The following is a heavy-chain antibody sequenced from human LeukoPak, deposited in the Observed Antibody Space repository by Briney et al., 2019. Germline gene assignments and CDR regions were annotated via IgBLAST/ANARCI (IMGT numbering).Heavy chain of an antibody. CDR1: GYSFTNYW. CDR2: IYPGDSDT. V-gene: IGHV5-51*01. J-gene: IGHJ4*02. Sequence: EESLKISCKGSGYSFTNYWIGWVRQMPGKGLEWMGIIYPGDSDTRYSPSFQGRVTISADKSISTAYLQWSSLKASDTAMYYCARHAAGYLFDYWGQGTLVTVSS. CDR3: ARHAAGYLFDY. D-gene: IGHD5-12*01.